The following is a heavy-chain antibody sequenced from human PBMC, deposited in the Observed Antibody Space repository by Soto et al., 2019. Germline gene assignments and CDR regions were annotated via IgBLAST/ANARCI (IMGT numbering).Heavy chain of an antibody. Sequence: QVQLVQSGAEVNKPGSSVKVSCKASGGTFSSYAISWVRQAPGQGLEWMGGIIPTFGTANYAQKFQGRVTITADESTSTSYMELSSLRSEDTAVYYCAREWNYILTGYREYYFDYWVQGTLVTVSS. CDR1: GGTFSSYA. D-gene: IGHD3-9*01. J-gene: IGHJ4*02. CDR3: AREWNYILTGYREYYFDY. V-gene: IGHV1-69*01. CDR2: IIPTFGTA.